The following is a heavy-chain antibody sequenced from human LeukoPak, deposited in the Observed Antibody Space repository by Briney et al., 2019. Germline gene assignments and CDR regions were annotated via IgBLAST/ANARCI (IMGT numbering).Heavy chain of an antibody. Sequence: PSETLSLTCTVSGGSISSSSYYWGWIRQPPGKGLEWIGYIYYSGSTNYNPSLKSRVTISVDTSKNQFSLKLSSVTAADTAVYYCARCSSYYDSSGYLIEPFDYWGQGTLVTVSS. D-gene: IGHD3-22*01. CDR1: GGSISSSSYY. V-gene: IGHV4-61*05. CDR2: IYYSGST. CDR3: ARCSSYYDSSGYLIEPFDY. J-gene: IGHJ4*02.